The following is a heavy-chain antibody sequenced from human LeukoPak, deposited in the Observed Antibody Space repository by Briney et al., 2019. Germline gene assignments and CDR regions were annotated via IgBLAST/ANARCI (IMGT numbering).Heavy chain of an antibody. CDR3: AKKGRDTVTLDY. CDR1: GGSISSYY. J-gene: IGHJ4*02. D-gene: IGHD4-17*01. Sequence: PSETLSLTCTVSGGSISSYYWSWIRQPPGKGLEWIGYIYYSGSTNYNPSLKSRVTISVDTSKNQFSLKLSSVTAADTAVYYCAKKGRDTVTLDYWGQGTLATVSS. V-gene: IGHV4-59*01. CDR2: IYYSGST.